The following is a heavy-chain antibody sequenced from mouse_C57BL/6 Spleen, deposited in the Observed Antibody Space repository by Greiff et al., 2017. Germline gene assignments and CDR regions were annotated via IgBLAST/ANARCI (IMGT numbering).Heavy chain of an antibody. CDR2: IDPGSGNT. J-gene: IGHJ3*01. D-gene: IGHD2-4*01. CDR1: GYTFTDYY. CDR3: ARENYYDYDVLAY. V-gene: IGHV1-76*01. Sequence: QVQLQQSGAELVRPGASVKLSCKASGYTFTDYYINWVKQRPGQGLEWIARIDPGSGNTYYNEKFKGKATLTAEKSSSTAYMQLSSLTSEDSAVYYCARENYYDYDVLAYWGQGTLVTVSA.